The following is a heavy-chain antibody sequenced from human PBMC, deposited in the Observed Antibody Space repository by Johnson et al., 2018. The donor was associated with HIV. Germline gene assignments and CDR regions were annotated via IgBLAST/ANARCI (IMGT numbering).Heavy chain of an antibody. CDR1: GFTFSSYA. D-gene: IGHD5-24*01. J-gene: IGHJ3*01. CDR2: ISYDGSNK. CDR3: ARDYNGAFDV. V-gene: IGHV3-30-3*01. Sequence: QVQLVESGGGLVQPGGSLRLSCAASGFTFSSYAMHWVRQAPGKGLEWVAVISYDGSNKYYADSVKGRFTISRDNSKNAMSLQMNSLRAEDTAVYYCARDYNGAFDVWGQGTLVTVSS.